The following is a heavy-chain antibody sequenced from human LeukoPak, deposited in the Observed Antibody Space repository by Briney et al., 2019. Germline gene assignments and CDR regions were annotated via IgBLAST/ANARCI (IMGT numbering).Heavy chain of an antibody. Sequence: SETLSLTCTVSGYSISSGYYWGWIRQPPGKGLEWIGSLYHSGSTYYNPSLTSQVTISVDTTQDQCSLKLSSATAADTGVYYWARSRPSWNYPPSLNWFGPWGQGTLVTVSS. D-gene: IGHD1-7*01. V-gene: IGHV4-38-2*02. CDR2: LYHSGST. CDR3: ARSRPSWNYPPSLNWFGP. CDR1: GYSISSGYY. J-gene: IGHJ5*02.